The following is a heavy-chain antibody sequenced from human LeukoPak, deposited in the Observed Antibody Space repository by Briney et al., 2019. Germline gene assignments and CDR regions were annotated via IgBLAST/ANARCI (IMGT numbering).Heavy chain of an antibody. CDR1: GFTFSSYS. CDR3: ARVLRNWNDGSRAD. Sequence: GGSLRLSCAASGFTFSSYSMNWVRQAPGKGLEWVSYISSSSSTIYYADSVKGRFTISRDNAKNSLYLQMNSLRAEDTAVYYCARVLRNWNDGSRADSGQGTLVTVSS. D-gene: IGHD1-1*01. J-gene: IGHJ4*02. V-gene: IGHV3-48*01. CDR2: ISSSSSTI.